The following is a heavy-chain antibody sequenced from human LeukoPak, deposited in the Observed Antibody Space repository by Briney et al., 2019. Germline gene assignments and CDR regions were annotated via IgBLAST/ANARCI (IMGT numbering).Heavy chain of an antibody. V-gene: IGHV3-7*03. CDR1: GFMFSSNW. D-gene: IGHD5-24*01. CDR2: IKEDGAET. CDR3: AKEGRSLQTY. Sequence: GGSLRLSCAASGFMFSSNWMSWVRLAPGKGLEWVANIKEDGAETYYVDSVKGRFTISRDNAKNSLYLQMNSLRVEDTAVYYCAKEGRSLQTYWGQGTLVTVSS. J-gene: IGHJ4*02.